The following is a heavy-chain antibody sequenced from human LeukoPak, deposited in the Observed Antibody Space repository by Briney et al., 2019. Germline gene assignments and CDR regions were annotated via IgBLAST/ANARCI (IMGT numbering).Heavy chain of an antibody. J-gene: IGHJ6*02. V-gene: IGHV3-21*01. Sequence: PGGALRLSSAASRFTFISSILNCVRPAPGGGLEWVSSISSSSSYIYYADSVTGRFTISRDNAKNSLYLQMNSLRAEDTAVYYCARDPSYDILTTYYYGMDVWGQGTTVTVSS. CDR1: RFTFISSI. CDR2: ISSSSSYI. D-gene: IGHD3-9*01. CDR3: ARDPSYDILTTYYYGMDV.